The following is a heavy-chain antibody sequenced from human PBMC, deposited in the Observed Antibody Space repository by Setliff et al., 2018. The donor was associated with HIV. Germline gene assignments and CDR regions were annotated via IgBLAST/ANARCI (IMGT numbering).Heavy chain of an antibody. D-gene: IGHD3-10*01. V-gene: IGHV4-34*01. CDR1: GGSFSGSY. CDR2: INHSGST. Sequence: PSETLSLTCAVYGGSFSGSYWNWIRQPPGKGLEWIGEINHSGSTNYNPSLKSRVTISVDTSKNQFSLKLSSVTAADTAVYYCANRPYYYGSGSSDDYWGQGTLVTVSS. J-gene: IGHJ4*02. CDR3: ANRPYYYGSGSSDDY.